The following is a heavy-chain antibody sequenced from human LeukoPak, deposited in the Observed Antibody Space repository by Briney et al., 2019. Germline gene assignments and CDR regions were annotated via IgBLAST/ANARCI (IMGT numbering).Heavy chain of an antibody. D-gene: IGHD3-10*02. CDR1: GFTFSSYW. Sequence: PGGSLRLSCAASGFTFSSYWMQWVRQAPGKGLVWLSRVSGDGNITTYADSVRGRFTVSRDNAKNTLYLQMNSLTVEDTSVYYCARRGLVPAFDIWGQGTMVSVTS. CDR2: VSGDGNIT. J-gene: IGHJ3*02. V-gene: IGHV3-74*01. CDR3: ARRGLVPAFDI.